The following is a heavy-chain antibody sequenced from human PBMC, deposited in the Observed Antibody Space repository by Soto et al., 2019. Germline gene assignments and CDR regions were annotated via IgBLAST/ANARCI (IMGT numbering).Heavy chain of an antibody. D-gene: IGHD5-12*01. CDR3: ARGARGLRGAFDV. V-gene: IGHV3-30*04. CDR1: GFTFSSFA. CDR2: ISFNGLSQ. J-gene: IGHJ3*01. Sequence: QEILVESGGGVVQSGTSLRLSCAASGFTFSSFAMHWVRQAPGKGLEWVSVISFNGLSQFYADSVRGRVTVPRDNSKNTLYLQLDSLRPDDTAVYSCARGARGLRGAFDVWGQGTEVSVS.